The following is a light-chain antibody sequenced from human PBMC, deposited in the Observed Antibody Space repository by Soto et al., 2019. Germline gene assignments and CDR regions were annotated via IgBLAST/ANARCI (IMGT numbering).Light chain of an antibody. CDR3: LQDTNYPWT. J-gene: IGKJ1*01. CDR2: GAS. V-gene: IGKV1-6*01. CDR1: QGIGNA. Sequence: VQMTQSPSSLSASVLYRVTISFLASQGIGNALGWYQQKRAKPPKVLIYGASNLQSGVPPRFSGSGSGTDFTLAISSLQPEDSATYYCLQDTNYPWTFGQGTKV.